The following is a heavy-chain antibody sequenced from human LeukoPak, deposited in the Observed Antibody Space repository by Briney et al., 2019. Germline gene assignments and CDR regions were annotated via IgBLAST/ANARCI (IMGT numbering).Heavy chain of an antibody. J-gene: IGHJ4*02. V-gene: IGHV3-23*01. CDR3: AKEGRRVEMLTERAFDY. CDR2: ISGSGGST. CDR1: GFTFSSYA. D-gene: IGHD1-1*01. Sequence: PGGSLRLSCAASGFTFSSYAMSWVRQAPGKGLEWVSAISGSGGSTYYADSVKGRFTISRDNSKNTLYLQMNSLRAEDTAVYYCAKEGRRVEMLTERAFDYWGQGTLVTVSS.